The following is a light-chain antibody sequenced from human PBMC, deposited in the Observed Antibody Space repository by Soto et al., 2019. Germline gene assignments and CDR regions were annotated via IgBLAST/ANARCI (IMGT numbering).Light chain of an antibody. J-gene: IGLJ1*01. Sequence: QSALTQPASVSGSPGQSITISCTGTSSDVGSYNLVSWYQQHPGKAPKLMIYEGNKRPSGVSNRFSGSKSSNTASLTISGLHTEDDADYYCCSYAGTNTIVFGTGTKLTVL. V-gene: IGLV2-23*01. CDR3: CSYAGTNTIV. CDR2: EGN. CDR1: SSDVGSYNL.